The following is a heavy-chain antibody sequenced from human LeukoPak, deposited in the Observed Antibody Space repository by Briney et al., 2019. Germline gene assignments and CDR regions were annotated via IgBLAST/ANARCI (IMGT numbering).Heavy chain of an antibody. Sequence: SETLSLTCAVSGGSISSSNWWSWVRQPPGKGLEWIGEIYHSGSTNYNPSLKSRVTISVDTSKNQFSLKLSSVTAADTAVYYCARGRHQWLVLDDAFDIWGQGTMVTVSS. J-gene: IGHJ3*02. CDR1: GGSISSSNW. D-gene: IGHD6-19*01. V-gene: IGHV4-4*02. CDR3: ARGRHQWLVLDDAFDI. CDR2: IYHSGST.